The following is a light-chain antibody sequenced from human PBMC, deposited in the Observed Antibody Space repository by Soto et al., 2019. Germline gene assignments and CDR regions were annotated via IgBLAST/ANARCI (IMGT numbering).Light chain of an antibody. Sequence: QSALTQPASVSGSPGQSITISCTGTSSDVGSYGLVSWYQQHPGKAPKLMIYEGSKRPSGVSNRFSSSKSDNTASLTISGLQAEDEADYYCCSYAGSNTFVFGTGTKLTVL. CDR1: SSDVGSYGL. V-gene: IGLV2-23*01. J-gene: IGLJ1*01. CDR3: CSYAGSNTFV. CDR2: EGS.